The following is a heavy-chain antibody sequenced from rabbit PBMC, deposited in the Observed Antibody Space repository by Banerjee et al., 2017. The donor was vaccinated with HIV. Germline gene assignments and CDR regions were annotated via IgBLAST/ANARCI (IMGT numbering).Heavy chain of an antibody. CDR1: GFSFSSGYA. D-gene: IGHD4-2*01. Sequence: QSLEESGGDLVKPGASLTLTCTASGFSFSSGYAVCWVRQAPGKGLEWIACIGIGGGNTYYASWAKGRFTITRSTSLNTVTLQLKSLTAADTATYFCARDRAGSFNLWGPGTLVTVS. CDR2: IGIGGGNT. V-gene: IGHV1S40*01. CDR3: ARDRAGSFNL. J-gene: IGHJ4*01.